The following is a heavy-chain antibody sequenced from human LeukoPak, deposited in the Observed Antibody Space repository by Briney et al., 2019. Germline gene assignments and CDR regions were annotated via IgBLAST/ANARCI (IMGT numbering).Heavy chain of an antibody. CDR1: GYTFTDFY. CDR3: ARDLRGSGYDP. J-gene: IGHJ5*02. CDR2: NNLHRGAT. V-gene: IGHV1-2*02. Sequence: ASVKVSCKASGYTFTDFYIRWVRQAPGQGPEWMGWNNLHRGATDYAQKFRGRVTMTRDTSISLVYMELSRLKSNDTAVYYCARDLRGSGYDPWGQGTLVTVSS. D-gene: IGHD3-10*01.